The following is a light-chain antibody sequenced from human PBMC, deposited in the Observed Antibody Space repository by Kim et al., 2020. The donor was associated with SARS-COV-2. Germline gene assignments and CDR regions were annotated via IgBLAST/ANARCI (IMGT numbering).Light chain of an antibody. Sequence: PAQTATITCSCENLGDKYACWYQQKPRQSPVLVIYQGSKRPSGIPGRFSGSNSGNTAPLTISGTKAMDEADDYCQAWDSSTADVVFGGGTQLTVL. V-gene: IGLV3-1*01. CDR3: QAWDSSTADVV. CDR2: QGS. J-gene: IGLJ2*01. CDR1: NLGDKY.